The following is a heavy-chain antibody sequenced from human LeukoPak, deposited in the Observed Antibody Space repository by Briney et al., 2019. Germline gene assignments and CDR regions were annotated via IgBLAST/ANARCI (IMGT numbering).Heavy chain of an antibody. CDR2: ISTTSRHI. CDR3: ARGSVELQRLDAFDV. J-gene: IGHJ3*01. V-gene: IGHV3-21*01. D-gene: IGHD6-25*01. Sequence: GGSLRLSCAASGFTFSSYSIDWVGQAPGKGLEWGSSISTTSRHIYYADSVKGRFTISRDNAKNSLFLQMTSLRAEDTAVYYCARGSVELQRLDAFDVWGQGTMVTVSS. CDR1: GFTFSSYS.